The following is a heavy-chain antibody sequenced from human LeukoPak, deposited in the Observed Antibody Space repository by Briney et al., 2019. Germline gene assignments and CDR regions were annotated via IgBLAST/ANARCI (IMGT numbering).Heavy chain of an antibody. J-gene: IGHJ4*02. Sequence: ASVKVSCKASGYTFTSYYMHWVRQAPGQGLEWMGIINPSGGSTSYAQKFQGRVTMTRDMSTSTVYMELSSLRPEDTAVYYCARDRFITGTTGYFDYWGQGTLVTVSS. CDR2: INPSGGST. V-gene: IGHV1-46*01. CDR1: GYTFTSYY. CDR3: ARDRFITGTTGYFDY. D-gene: IGHD1-7*01.